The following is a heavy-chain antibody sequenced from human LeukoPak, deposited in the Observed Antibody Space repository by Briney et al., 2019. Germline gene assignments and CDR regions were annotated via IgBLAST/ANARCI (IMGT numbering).Heavy chain of an antibody. Sequence: ASVKVSCKASGYTFTGYYMHWVRQAPGQGLEWMGWINPNSGGTNYAQKFQGRVTMTRDTSTSTVYMELSSLRSEDTAVYYCARGPSITMVRGGQWYYYMDVWGKGATVTISS. J-gene: IGHJ6*03. D-gene: IGHD3-10*01. CDR2: INPNSGGT. CDR3: ARGPSITMVRGGQWYYYMDV. CDR1: GYTFTGYY. V-gene: IGHV1-2*02.